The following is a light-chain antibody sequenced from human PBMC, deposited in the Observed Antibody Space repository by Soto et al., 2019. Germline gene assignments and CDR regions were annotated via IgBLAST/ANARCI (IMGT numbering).Light chain of an antibody. Sequence: EIVMTQSPATLSVSPGERVTLSCRARQSVASDLAWYQQKPGQAPRLLIYGASTRATGILGTFSGSGSGTEFTLTISSLRSEDFAVYYCHQYNTWPPGTFGQGTKLEIK. V-gene: IGKV3-15*01. J-gene: IGKJ2*01. CDR1: QSVASD. CDR3: HQYNTWPPGT. CDR2: GAS.